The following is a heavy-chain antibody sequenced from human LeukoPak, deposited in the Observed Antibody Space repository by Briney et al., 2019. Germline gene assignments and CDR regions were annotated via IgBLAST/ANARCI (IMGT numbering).Heavy chain of an antibody. CDR3: ARGGGSLDY. Sequence: PSETLSLTCAVYGGSFSGYYWSWIRQPPGKGLEWIGEINHSGSTNYNPSLKSRVTISVDTSKNQFSLKLSSVTAADMAVYYCARGGGSLDYWGQGTLVTVSS. D-gene: IGHD3-10*01. V-gene: IGHV4-34*01. J-gene: IGHJ4*02. CDR1: GGSFSGYY. CDR2: INHSGST.